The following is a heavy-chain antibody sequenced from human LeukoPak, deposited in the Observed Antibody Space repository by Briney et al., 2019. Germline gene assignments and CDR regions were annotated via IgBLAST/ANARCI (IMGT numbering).Heavy chain of an antibody. Sequence: PGGSLRLSCAASGFTFSSYWMHWVRQAPGKGLVWVSRISSDGSNTNYADSVKGRFTISRDNAKNTLYLQMNSLRVEDTAVYYCAREAYYDFWSGPDYWGQGALVTVSS. J-gene: IGHJ4*02. CDR3: AREAYYDFWSGPDY. CDR1: GFTFSSYW. V-gene: IGHV3-74*01. CDR2: ISSDGSNT. D-gene: IGHD3-3*01.